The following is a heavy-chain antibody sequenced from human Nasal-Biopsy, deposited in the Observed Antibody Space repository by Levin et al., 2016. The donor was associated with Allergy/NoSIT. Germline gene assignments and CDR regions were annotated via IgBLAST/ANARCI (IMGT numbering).Heavy chain of an antibody. V-gene: IGHV3-74*01. Sequence: GESLKISCAASGFTFSSFFMHWVRQAPGKGLVWLSRISGGGYNIGYADAVRGRFTISRDNAKNSLYLQMNNLRGEDTAIYYCAREIQYYDVWIGDYNMIDSWGQGTLVTVSS. CDR3: AREIQYYDVWIGDYNMIDS. CDR1: GFTFSSFF. CDR2: ISGGGYNI. J-gene: IGHJ4*02. D-gene: IGHD3/OR15-3a*01.